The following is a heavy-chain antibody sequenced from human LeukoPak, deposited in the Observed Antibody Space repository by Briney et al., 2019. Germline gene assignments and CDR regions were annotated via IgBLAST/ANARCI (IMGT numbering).Heavy chain of an antibody. CDR2: IIPILGIA. J-gene: IGHJ4*02. D-gene: IGHD6-13*01. Sequence: TVKDSRKASGGTFSSYAISWVRQDPGQGLEWMGRIIPILGIANYAQKFQGRVTITADKSTSTAYMELSSLRSEDTAVYYCAIESRSSSWQDDYWGQGTLVTVSS. CDR3: AIESRSSSWQDDY. V-gene: IGHV1-69*04. CDR1: GGTFSSYA.